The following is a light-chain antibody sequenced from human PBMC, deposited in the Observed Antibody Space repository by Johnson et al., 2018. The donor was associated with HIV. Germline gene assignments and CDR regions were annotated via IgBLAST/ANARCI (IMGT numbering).Light chain of an antibody. V-gene: IGLV1-51*01. J-gene: IGLJ1*01. CDR3: ATWDSSLTTGVV. CDR2: DNN. Sequence: VLTQPPSVSAAPGQKVSISCSGSSSNLGNNYVSWYQKLPGTAPKLLIYDNNKRPSGIPDRFSGSKSGTSATLGITGLQTGAEADYYGATWDSSLTTGVVFGTGTNVTVL. CDR1: SSNLGNNY.